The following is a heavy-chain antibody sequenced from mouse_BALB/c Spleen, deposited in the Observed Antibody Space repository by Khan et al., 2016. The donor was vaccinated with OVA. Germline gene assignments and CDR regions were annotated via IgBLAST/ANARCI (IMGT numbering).Heavy chain of an antibody. J-gene: IGHJ1*01. CDR1: GFSLSRYS. CDR2: IWSGGST. Sequence: QVQLKESGPGLVAPSQSLSITCTVSGFSLSRYSIHWVRQPPGKGLEWLGMIWSGGSTDYNSALKSRLSISNDNSKSHVFLKMNSLQTDDTAMYXCARNRDGGSYWYFDIWGAGTTVTVSS. V-gene: IGHV2-6-4*01. D-gene: IGHD3-3*01. CDR3: ARNRDGGSYWYFDI.